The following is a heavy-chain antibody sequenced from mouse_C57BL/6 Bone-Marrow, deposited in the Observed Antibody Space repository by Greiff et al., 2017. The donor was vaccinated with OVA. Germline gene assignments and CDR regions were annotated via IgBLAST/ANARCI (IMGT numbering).Heavy chain of an antibody. CDR3: APDGYPYYYAMDY. CDR1: GFSLTSYG. J-gene: IGHJ4*01. CDR2: IWRGGST. Sequence: VKLMESGPGLVQPSQSLSITCTVSGFSLTSYGVHWVRQSPGKGLEWLGVIWRGGSTDYNAAFMSRLSITKDNSKSQVFFKMNSLQADDTAIYYCAPDGYPYYYAMDYWGQGTSVTVSS. D-gene: IGHD2-3*01. V-gene: IGHV2-5*01.